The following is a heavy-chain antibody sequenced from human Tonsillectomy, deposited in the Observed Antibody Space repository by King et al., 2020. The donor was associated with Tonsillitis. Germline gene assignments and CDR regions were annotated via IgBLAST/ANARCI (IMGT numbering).Heavy chain of an antibody. CDR1: GGSISYYY. CDR3: AKARNWFAP. CDR2: IYYTGST. Sequence: VQLQESGPGLVKPSETLSLTCTVSGGSISYYYWSWIRQPPGRGLEWIGYIYYTGSTNYNPSLKSRVTISVDTSKNQFSLKLRSVTAADTAVYYCAKARNWFAPWGQGTLVTVSS. V-gene: IGHV4-59*01. J-gene: IGHJ5*02.